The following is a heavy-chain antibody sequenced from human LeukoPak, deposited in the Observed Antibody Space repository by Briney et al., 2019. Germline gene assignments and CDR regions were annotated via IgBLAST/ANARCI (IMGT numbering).Heavy chain of an antibody. Sequence: ASVKVSCKASGGTFSSYAISWVRQAPGQGLEWMGRIIPMFGIANYAQKFQGRVTIAADKSTSTAYMELSSLRSEDTAVYYCARVFLERRRDYYYYGMDVWGQGTTVTVSS. J-gene: IGHJ6*02. V-gene: IGHV1-69*04. CDR2: IIPMFGIA. CDR3: ARVFLERRRDYYYYGMDV. CDR1: GGTFSSYA. D-gene: IGHD1-1*01.